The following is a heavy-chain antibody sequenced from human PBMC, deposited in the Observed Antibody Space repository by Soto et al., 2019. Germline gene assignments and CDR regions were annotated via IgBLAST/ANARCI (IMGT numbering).Heavy chain of an antibody. D-gene: IGHD3-10*01. CDR3: ARDHQGDYYGSGSYYRFYGMDV. CDR1: GGSISSSNW. V-gene: IGHV4-4*02. CDR2: IYHSGST. Sequence: PSETLSLTCAVSGGSISSSNWWSWVRQPPGKGLEWIGEIYHSGSTNYNPSLKSRVTISVDKSKNQFSLKLSSVTAADTAVYYCARDHQGDYYGSGSYYRFYGMDVWGQATTVTVSS. J-gene: IGHJ6*02.